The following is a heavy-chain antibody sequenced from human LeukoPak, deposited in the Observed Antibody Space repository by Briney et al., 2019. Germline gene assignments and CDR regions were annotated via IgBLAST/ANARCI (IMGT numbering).Heavy chain of an antibody. J-gene: IGHJ4*02. CDR2: IKQDGGEK. V-gene: IGHV3-7*01. CDR1: EFTFSSYW. Sequence: GGSLRLSCAASEFTFSSYWMSWVRQAPGKGLEWVANIKQDGGEKYYLDSVKGRFTVSRDNAKNSLYLQMNSLRAEDAAVYYCARVGARQILEYWGQGTLVTVSS. D-gene: IGHD4-17*01. CDR3: ARVGARQILEY.